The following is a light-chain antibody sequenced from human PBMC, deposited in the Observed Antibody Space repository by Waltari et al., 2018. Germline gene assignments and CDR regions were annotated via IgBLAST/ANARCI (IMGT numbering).Light chain of an antibody. CDR2: KAS. V-gene: IGKV1-5*03. CDR1: QSLNNW. Sequence: DIQMTQSPSTLSASVGDRVTITCRDSQSLNNWLAWYQHKQRKAPKLLIYKASTLENGVPSRFNCSRSVTEYTLPNTRLQHDDIATYYWYLYNGNSQTFGQWTKVEIK. J-gene: IGKJ1*01. CDR3: YLYNGNSQT.